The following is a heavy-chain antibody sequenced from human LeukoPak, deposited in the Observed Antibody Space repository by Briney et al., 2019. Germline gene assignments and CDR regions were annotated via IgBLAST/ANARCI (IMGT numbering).Heavy chain of an antibody. CDR3: ATSVGTTGTT. Sequence: PSETLSLTCTVSAGSISSYYWNWLRQSPGKGLEWIGYIYYTGTTKYNPSPTSRVTISIDTSKNQFSLKLSSVTAADTAVYYCATSVGTTGTTWGQGTLVIVSS. D-gene: IGHD1-1*01. V-gene: IGHV4-59*08. CDR2: IYYTGTT. J-gene: IGHJ4*02. CDR1: AGSISSYY.